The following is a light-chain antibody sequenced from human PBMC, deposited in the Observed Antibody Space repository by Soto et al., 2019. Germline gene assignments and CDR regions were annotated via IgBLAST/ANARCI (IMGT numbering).Light chain of an antibody. J-gene: IGKJ1*01. V-gene: IGKV3-20*01. Sequence: EIVLTQSPGTLSLTPGEKATLSGRASQSVSSSYLAWYQQKPGQAPRLLIYGASRRATGVPDRFSGSGSGTDFTLTISRLEPEDFAVYYCQQYGSSPGTFGQGTKVDI. CDR2: GAS. CDR1: QSVSSSY. CDR3: QQYGSSPGT.